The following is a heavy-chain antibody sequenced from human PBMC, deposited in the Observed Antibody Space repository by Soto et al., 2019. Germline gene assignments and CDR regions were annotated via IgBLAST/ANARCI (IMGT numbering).Heavy chain of an antibody. CDR1: AFTFSSYS. D-gene: IGHD2-2*03. V-gene: IGHV3-48*02. J-gene: IGHJ6*02. CDR3: ARDGYCRGASCSFHIEGMDV. Sequence: GGSLRLSCAASAFTFSSYSMNWVRPAPGKGLEWVSYISSSSSTIYYADSVKGRFTISRDNAKNSLYLQMNSLRDADTAVYYCARDGYCRGASCSFHIEGMDVWGQETMVNASS. CDR2: ISSSSSTI.